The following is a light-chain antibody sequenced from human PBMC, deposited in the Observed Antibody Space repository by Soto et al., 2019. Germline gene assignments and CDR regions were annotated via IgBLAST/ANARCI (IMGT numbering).Light chain of an antibody. CDR3: QQYYSIPWT. Sequence: IVVSQTQDSLAVSLGERATINCKSSQSVLYNSNNDSYLTWYQQKPGQSPRVLIYWASTRESGVPDRFSGSGSATDFTLTISSLQAEDVAVYYCQQYYSIPWTFGQGTKVDIK. V-gene: IGKV4-1*01. J-gene: IGKJ1*01. CDR1: QSVLYNSNNDSY. CDR2: WAS.